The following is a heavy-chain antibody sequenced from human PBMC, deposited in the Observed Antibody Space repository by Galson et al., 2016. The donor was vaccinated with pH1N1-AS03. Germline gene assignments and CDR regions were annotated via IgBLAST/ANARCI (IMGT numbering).Heavy chain of an antibody. CDR3: ARGRHSGFDI. CDR2: TYWRSKWYI. J-gene: IGHJ3*02. Sequence: CAISGDSVSSNIDAWNWIRHSPSRGLEWLGRTYWRSKWYIDYALSLKSRITINPDTSKNQFSLQLTSVIPDDTAVYCARGRHSGFDIWGQGAKVTVSS. D-gene: IGHD5/OR15-5a*01. CDR1: GDSVSSNIDA. V-gene: IGHV6-1*01.